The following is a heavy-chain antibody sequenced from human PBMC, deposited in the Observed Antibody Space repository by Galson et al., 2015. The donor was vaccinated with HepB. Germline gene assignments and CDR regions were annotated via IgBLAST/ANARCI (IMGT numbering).Heavy chain of an antibody. Sequence: SLRLSCAASGFTFDDYAMHWVRQTPGKGLEWVSGISWNSGRIGYADSVKGRFTIARDNAKNSLYLQMNSLRGEDAALYFCAKATEGFVGVFDFWGQGTLVTVSS. CDR3: AKATEGFVGVFDF. CDR2: ISWNSGRI. D-gene: IGHD3-16*01. J-gene: IGHJ4*02. CDR1: GFTFDDYA. V-gene: IGHV3-9*01.